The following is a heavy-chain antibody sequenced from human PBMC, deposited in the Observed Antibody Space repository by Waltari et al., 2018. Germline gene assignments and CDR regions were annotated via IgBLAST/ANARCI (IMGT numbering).Heavy chain of an antibody. D-gene: IGHD6-19*01. Sequence: QVRLVESGGGVVQPGRSVRLSCDASGFTFSHLAMYCVRQGPGKGLEWVAVIAYDGINKFYVDSAKGRFTISRDNSWNTLYLQMNSLRVEDTAVYYCAKRGSRDSSGWFPELDYWGQGALVTVSS. CDR3: AKRGSRDSSGWFPELDY. CDR2: IAYDGINK. V-gene: IGHV3-30*18. CDR1: GFTFSHLA. J-gene: IGHJ4*02.